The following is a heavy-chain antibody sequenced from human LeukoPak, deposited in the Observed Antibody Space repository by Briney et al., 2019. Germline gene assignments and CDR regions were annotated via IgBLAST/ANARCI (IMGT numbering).Heavy chain of an antibody. CDR1: GFTFSNYS. D-gene: IGHD4-17*01. Sequence: PGGSLRLSCAASGFTFSNYSMNWVRQAPGKGLEWVSSISSSSSYIYYADSVKGRFTISRDNAKNSLYLHMNSLRAEDTALYYCAKDMSVDYGDYDYYGMDVWGQGTTVTVSS. J-gene: IGHJ6*02. CDR3: AKDMSVDYGDYDYYGMDV. V-gene: IGHV3-21*04. CDR2: ISSSSSYI.